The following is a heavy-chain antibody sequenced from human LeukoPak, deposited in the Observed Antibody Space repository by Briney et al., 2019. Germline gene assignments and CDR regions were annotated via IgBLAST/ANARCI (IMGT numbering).Heavy chain of an antibody. CDR2: VYPRDSDT. D-gene: IGHD1-1*01. Sequence: GEFLKISCKASGYSFSNYWLGWGRQVPGKGLEWMGIVYPRDSDTRYSPSFQGQVTISADKSISTAYLQWSSLKASETAVYYCARPGERSRRDWNLDQWGQGTLVTVSS. CDR3: ARPGERSRRDWNLDQ. J-gene: IGHJ4*02. CDR1: GYSFSNYW. V-gene: IGHV5-51*01.